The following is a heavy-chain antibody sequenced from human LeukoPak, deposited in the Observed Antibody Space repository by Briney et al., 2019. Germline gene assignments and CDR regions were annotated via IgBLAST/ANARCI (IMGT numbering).Heavy chain of an antibody. CDR3: ARNHYDSSEASDY. CDR2: INWNGGYT. Sequence: PGGSPRLSCAASGFTFNDYGMSWVRQGPGKGLEWVSGINWNGGYTAYADSVKGRFTISRDNAKNSLYLQMNSLTAGDTALYYCARNHYDSSEASDYWGQGTLVTVSS. CDR1: GFTFNDYG. J-gene: IGHJ4*02. V-gene: IGHV3-20*04. D-gene: IGHD3-22*01.